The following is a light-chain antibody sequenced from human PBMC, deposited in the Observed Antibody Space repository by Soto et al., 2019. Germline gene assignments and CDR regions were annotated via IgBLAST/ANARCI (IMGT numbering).Light chain of an antibody. CDR3: QQYNNCPFT. CDR1: QSIGRN. CDR2: AAS. Sequence: EIMMTHSPATLSVSPWEIATLSCRASQSIGRNLIWCQQKPGLAPSLRIYAASTRATGVPARFIGSGSGTEFTLTISILQSEDFALFYCQQYNNCPFTYGQGTRLEIK. V-gene: IGKV3-15*01. J-gene: IGKJ5*01.